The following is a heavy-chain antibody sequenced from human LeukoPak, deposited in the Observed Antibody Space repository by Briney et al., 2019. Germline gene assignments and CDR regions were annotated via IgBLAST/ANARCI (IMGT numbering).Heavy chain of an antibody. CDR2: IHYSGST. D-gene: IGHD3-22*01. Sequence: PSETLSLTCTVSGGSISTYYWSWIRQPPGKGLEWIGSIHYSGSTNYNPSLKSRVTISLATSKNQFSLKLSSVTAADMAVYYCARVYDSSGYYSLYIDLWGRGTLVSVSS. J-gene: IGHJ2*01. CDR3: ARVYDSSGYYSLYIDL. V-gene: IGHV4-59*01. CDR1: GGSISTYY.